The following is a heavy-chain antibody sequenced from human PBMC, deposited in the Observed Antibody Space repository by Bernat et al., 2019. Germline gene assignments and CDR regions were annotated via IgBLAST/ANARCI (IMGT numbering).Heavy chain of an antibody. Sequence: QVQLVQSGAEVKKPGASVKVSCKASGYTFTSYGISWVRQAPGQGLEWMGWISAYNGNTNYAQKLQGRVTMTTDTSTSTAYMELRSLRSDDTAVYYCARWAAAGYYYYYGMDVWGQGTTVTVSS. CDR2: ISAYNGNT. V-gene: IGHV1-18*01. CDR1: GYTFTSYG. CDR3: ARWAAAGYYYYYGMDV. J-gene: IGHJ6*02. D-gene: IGHD6-13*01.